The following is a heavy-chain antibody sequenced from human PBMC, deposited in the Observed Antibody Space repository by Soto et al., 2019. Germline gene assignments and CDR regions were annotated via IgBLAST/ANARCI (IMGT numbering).Heavy chain of an antibody. D-gene: IGHD2-2*01. V-gene: IGHV3-30*09. J-gene: IGHJ4*02. CDR1: GFTFSPYA. CDR3: ATARLDTPALDY. Sequence: QVQLVESGGGVVQPGRSLRLSCAASGFTFSPYAMHWVRQAPGKGLEWVAVISYDGNNKNYADSVKGRLAISRDNSRNTLYLQMHSLRAEDTALYYCATARLDTPALDYWGQGTLVTVSS. CDR2: ISYDGNNK.